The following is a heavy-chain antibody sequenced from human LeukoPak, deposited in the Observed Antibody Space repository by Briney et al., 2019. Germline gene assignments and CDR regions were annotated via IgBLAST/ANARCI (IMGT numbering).Heavy chain of an antibody. J-gene: IGHJ4*02. Sequence: GGSLRLSCAASGFTFSSYNMNWVRQAPGKGLEWVSYISSSSSTIYYADSVKGRFTISRDNAKNSLYLQMNSLRAEDTAVYYCARPNIYCSGGSCYLGHFDYWGQGTLVTVSS. V-gene: IGHV3-48*01. CDR1: GFTFSSYN. D-gene: IGHD2-15*01. CDR2: ISSSSSTI. CDR3: ARPNIYCSGGSCYLGHFDY.